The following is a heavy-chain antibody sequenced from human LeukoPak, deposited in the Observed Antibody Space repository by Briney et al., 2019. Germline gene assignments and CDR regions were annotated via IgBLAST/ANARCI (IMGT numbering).Heavy chain of an antibody. CDR1: GFTFSSYS. Sequence: GGSLRLSCAAPGFTFSSYSMNWVRQAPGKGLEWVSSISSSSSYIYYADSVKGRFTISRDNAKNSLYLQMNSLRAEDTAVYYCARGVDLYSYAPGYYFDYWGQGTLVTVSS. J-gene: IGHJ4*02. CDR2: ISSSSSYI. CDR3: ARGVDLYSYAPGYYFDY. D-gene: IGHD5-18*01. V-gene: IGHV3-21*01.